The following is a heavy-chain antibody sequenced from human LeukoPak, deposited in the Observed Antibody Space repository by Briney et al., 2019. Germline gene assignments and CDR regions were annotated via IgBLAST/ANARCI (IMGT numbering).Heavy chain of an antibody. V-gene: IGHV1-69*01. J-gene: IGHJ5*02. Sequence: SVKVSCKASGGTFSSYAISWVRQAPGQGLEWMGGIIPIFGTANYAQKFQGRVTITADESTSTAYMELSSLRSEDTAVYYCARDDSYCSGGSCYENWFDHWGQGTLVTVSS. D-gene: IGHD2-15*01. CDR2: IIPIFGTA. CDR1: GGTFSSYA. CDR3: ARDDSYCSGGSCYENWFDH.